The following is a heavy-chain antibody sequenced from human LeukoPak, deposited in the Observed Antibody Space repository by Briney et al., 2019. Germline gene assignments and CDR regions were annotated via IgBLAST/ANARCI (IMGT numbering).Heavy chain of an antibody. D-gene: IGHD4-23*01. CDR3: ARVDYGGNPLDY. CDR2: IYYSGST. V-gene: IGHV4-59*01. Sequence: KPSETLSLPCTVSGGSMSSYYWSWIRQPPGKGLEWIGYIYYSGSTNYNPSLKSRVTISVDTSKNQFSLKLSSVTAADTAVYYCARVDYGGNPLDYWGQGTLVTVSS. J-gene: IGHJ4*02. CDR1: GGSMSSYY.